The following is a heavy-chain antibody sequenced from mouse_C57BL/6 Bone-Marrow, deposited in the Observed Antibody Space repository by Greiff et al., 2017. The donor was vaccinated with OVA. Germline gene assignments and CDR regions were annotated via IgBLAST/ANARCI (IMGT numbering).Heavy chain of an antibody. Sequence: QVQLQQSGPELVRPGVSVKLSCKGSGYTFTDYAMHWLKQSHAKSLAWIGVISTSYGDARYNQKFKDKATMTVDKSSSTAYMELARLTSEDSAVYYCARTYYYGSSHWYFDVWGTGTTVTVSA. J-gene: IGHJ1*03. CDR1: GYTFTDYA. CDR2: ISTSYGDA. CDR3: ARTYYYGSSHWYFDV. V-gene: IGHV1-67*01. D-gene: IGHD1-1*01.